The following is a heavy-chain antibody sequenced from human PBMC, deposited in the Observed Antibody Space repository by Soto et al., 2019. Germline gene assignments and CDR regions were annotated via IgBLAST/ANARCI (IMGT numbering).Heavy chain of an antibody. J-gene: IGHJ4*02. CDR1: GGSISGSTYY. CDR3: ARDLRGPFLFDY. CDR2: IYYGGTT. V-gene: IGHV4-39*02. Sequence: PSETLSLTCTVPGGSISGSTYYWGWILQPPWKGLEWIGSIYYGGTTYYNPSLKSRVTISVDTSKNQISLNLRSVTAADTAVYYCARDLRGPFLFDYWGQGTLVTVSS.